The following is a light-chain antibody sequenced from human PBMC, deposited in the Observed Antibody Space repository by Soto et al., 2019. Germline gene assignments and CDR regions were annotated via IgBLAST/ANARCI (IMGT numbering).Light chain of an antibody. V-gene: IGKV1-39*01. CDR2: AAS. CDR1: QGISSN. J-gene: IGKJ5*01. CDR3: QQSYSTLSIT. Sequence: IRLTKSPSSLSASVGDRVTITCRASQGISSNLAWYQQKPGKAPKVLINAASTLQSGVPSRFSGSGSGTDFTLTISSLQPEDFATYYCQQSYSTLSITFGQGTRLEI.